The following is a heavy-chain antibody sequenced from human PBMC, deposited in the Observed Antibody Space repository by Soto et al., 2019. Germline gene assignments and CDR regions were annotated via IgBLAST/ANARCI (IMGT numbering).Heavy chain of an antibody. CDR1: GYTFTSYY. D-gene: IGHD6-13*01. J-gene: IGHJ3*02. CDR2: INPSGGST. Sequence: ASVKVSCKASGYTFTSYYMHWVRQAPGQGLEWMGIINPSGGSTSYAQKFQGRVTMTRDTSTSTVYMELSSMRSEDTVVYYCGRVGRYSSSWRVEGNIVALDIWGQGTMVTVSS. V-gene: IGHV1-46*01. CDR3: GRVGRYSSSWRVEGNIVALDI.